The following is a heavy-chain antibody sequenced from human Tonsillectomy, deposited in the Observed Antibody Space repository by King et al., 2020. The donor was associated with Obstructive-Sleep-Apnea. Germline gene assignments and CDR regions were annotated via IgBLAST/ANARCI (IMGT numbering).Heavy chain of an antibody. CDR1: GGSISSFY. Sequence: VQLQESGPGLVKPSETLSLTCTGSGGSISSFYWNWIRQPPGKGLEWIGYIYFSWSTNYNPSLKSRVTISVDTSKNQFTLKLSSVTAADTAVYYCARGVVATIFDYWGQGTLVTVSS. V-gene: IGHV4-59*01. D-gene: IGHD5-12*01. CDR3: ARGVVATIFDY. CDR2: IYFSWST. J-gene: IGHJ4*02.